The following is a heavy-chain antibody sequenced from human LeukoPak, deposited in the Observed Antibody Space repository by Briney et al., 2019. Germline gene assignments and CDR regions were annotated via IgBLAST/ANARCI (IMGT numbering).Heavy chain of an antibody. CDR1: GGSISSSSYY. CDR2: IYYSGST. D-gene: IGHD5-12*01. J-gene: IGHJ4*02. V-gene: IGHV4-39*01. Sequence: SETLSLTCTVSGGSISSSSYYWGWIRQPPGKGLEWIGSIYYSGSTYYNPSLKSRVTISVDTSKNQFSLKLSSVTAADTAVYYCARQDIVATAFDYWGQGTLLTVSS. CDR3: ARQDIVATAFDY.